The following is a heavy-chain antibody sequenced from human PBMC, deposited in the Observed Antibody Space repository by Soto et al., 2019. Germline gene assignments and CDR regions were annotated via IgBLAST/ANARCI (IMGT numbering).Heavy chain of an antibody. V-gene: IGHV4-59*01. J-gene: IGHJ3*02. Sequence: PSETLSLTCTVSGGSISSFYWSWIRQPPGKGLEWIGYIYYSGGTNYNPSLKSRVTISVDTSKNQFSLKLSSVTAADTAVYYCARESRKGYYYDSSGYYYGPRDAFDIWGQGTMVT. D-gene: IGHD3-22*01. CDR3: ARESRKGYYYDSSGYYYGPRDAFDI. CDR2: IYYSGGT. CDR1: GGSISSFY.